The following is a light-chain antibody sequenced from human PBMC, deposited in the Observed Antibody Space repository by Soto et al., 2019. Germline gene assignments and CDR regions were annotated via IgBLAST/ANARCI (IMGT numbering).Light chain of an antibody. J-gene: IGKJ1*01. CDR3: QHYGTTPWT. Sequence: ETVLTQSPGTLSLSPGERVTLSCRASQSVCNRCLAWYQQKPGQSPRLLIYGASTRATGIPDRFSRSGSGTVLTLTISRLEPEDFAVYYCQHYGTTPWTFGQGTKVGIK. CDR2: GAS. V-gene: IGKV3-20*01. CDR1: QSVCNRC.